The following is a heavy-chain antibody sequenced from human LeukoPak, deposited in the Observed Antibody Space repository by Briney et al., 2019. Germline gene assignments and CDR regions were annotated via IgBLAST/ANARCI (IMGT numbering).Heavy chain of an antibody. V-gene: IGHV1-69*13. CDR1: GGTFSIYA. J-gene: IGHJ4*02. CDR3: ARSRPFRRAIAGSGWYGSYDY. Sequence: ASVTVSFKASGGTFSIYAISWVRQAPGQGLEWMGGIIPIFGTANYAQKFQGRVTITADESTSTAYMELSSLRSEDTAVYYCARSRPFRRAIAGSGWYGSYDYWGQGTLVTVSS. D-gene: IGHD6-19*01. CDR2: IIPIFGTA.